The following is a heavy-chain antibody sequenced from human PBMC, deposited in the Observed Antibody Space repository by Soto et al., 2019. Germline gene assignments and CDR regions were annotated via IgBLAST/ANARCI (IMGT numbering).Heavy chain of an antibody. V-gene: IGHV4-34*01. CDR2: INHSGST. J-gene: IGHJ4*02. Sequence: QVQLQQWGAGLLKPSETLSLTCAVYGGSFSGYYWSWILQPPGKGLEWIGEINHSGSTNYNPSLKSRVTISVDTSKNQFSLKLRSVTAADTAVYYCALGPPRAWWGQGTLVTVSS. CDR1: GGSFSGYY. CDR3: ALGPPRAW. D-gene: IGHD7-27*01.